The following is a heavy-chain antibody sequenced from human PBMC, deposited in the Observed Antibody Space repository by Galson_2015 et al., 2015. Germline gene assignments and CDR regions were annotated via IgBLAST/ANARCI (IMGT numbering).Heavy chain of an antibody. V-gene: IGHV5-51*01. CDR1: GYSFTNYW. J-gene: IGHJ4*02. Sequence: QSGAEVKKPGESLTISCKGSGYSFTNYWIGWVRQMPGKGLEWMGIIFPGDSDTRYSPSFQGQVTISADKSISTAYLQLSSLKASDTAMYYCARRDGSAWYYFDYWGQGTLVTVSS. CDR2: IFPGDSDT. CDR3: ARRDGSAWYYFDY. D-gene: IGHD6-19*01.